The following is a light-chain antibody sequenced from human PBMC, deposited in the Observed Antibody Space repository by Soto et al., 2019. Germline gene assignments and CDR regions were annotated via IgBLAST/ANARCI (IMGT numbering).Light chain of an antibody. Sequence: EIVLTQSPGTLSLSPGERATLSCRASQSVDSGHSAWYQQKPGQAPRLLIYGTSSRATGIPDRFSGSGSGTAFTLTISRLEPEDFAVYYCQQYGSSSWMFGQGTKVEIK. CDR2: GTS. CDR1: QSVDSGH. V-gene: IGKV3-20*01. J-gene: IGKJ1*01. CDR3: QQYGSSSWM.